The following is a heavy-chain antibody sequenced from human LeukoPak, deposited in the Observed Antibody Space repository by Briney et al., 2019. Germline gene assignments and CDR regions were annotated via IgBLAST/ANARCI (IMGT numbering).Heavy chain of an antibody. CDR3: TRERDGDYPYYYYGMDV. J-gene: IGHJ6*02. V-gene: IGHV3-49*04. CDR1: GFTFSSYA. Sequence: GGSLRLSCAASGFTFSSYAMSWVRQAPGKGLEWVGFIRSKAYGGTTEYAASVKGRFTISRDDSKSIAYLQMNSLKTEDTAVYYCTRERDGDYPYYYYGMDVWGQGTTVTVSS. CDR2: IRSKAYGGTT. D-gene: IGHD4-17*01.